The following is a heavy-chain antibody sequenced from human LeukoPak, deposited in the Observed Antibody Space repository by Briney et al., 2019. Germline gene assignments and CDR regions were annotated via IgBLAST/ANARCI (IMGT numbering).Heavy chain of an antibody. CDR1: GYTFTGYY. CDR2: INPNSGGT. Sequence: ASVKVSCKASGYTFTGYYMHWVRQAPGQGLEWMGWINPNSGGTNYAQKFQGRVTMTRDTSISTAYMELSRLRSDDTAVYYCARDKYYYDSSGYYWTPSYYYYMDVWGKGTTVTVSS. V-gene: IGHV1-2*02. D-gene: IGHD3-22*01. CDR3: ARDKYYYDSSGYYWTPSYYYYMDV. J-gene: IGHJ6*03.